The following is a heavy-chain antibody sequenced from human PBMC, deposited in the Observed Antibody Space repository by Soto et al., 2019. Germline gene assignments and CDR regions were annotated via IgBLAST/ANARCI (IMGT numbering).Heavy chain of an antibody. Sequence: QVQLVQSGAEVKKPGSSVKVSCKASGGTFSSYAISWVRQAPGQGLEWMGGIIPIFGTANYAQKFQGRVTITADESTSTXXMXLXXLRSEDTAVYYCARVGRYCSGGSCYPASYYYGMDVWGQGTTVTVSS. D-gene: IGHD2-15*01. CDR1: GGTFSSYA. CDR3: ARVGRYCSGGSCYPASYYYGMDV. J-gene: IGHJ6*02. V-gene: IGHV1-69*12. CDR2: IIPIFGTA.